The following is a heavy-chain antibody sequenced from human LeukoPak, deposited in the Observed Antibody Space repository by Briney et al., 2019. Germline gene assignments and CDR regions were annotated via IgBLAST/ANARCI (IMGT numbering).Heavy chain of an antibody. CDR2: ANPATSPT. D-gene: IGHD2/OR15-2a*01. J-gene: IGHJ5*02. CDR1: EYDFANYS. V-gene: IGHV5-51*01. Sequence: GESLKISCKGPEYDFANYSIGWVRQPPGRGLEWMGIANPATSPTPYRPSFQGQVTISFDRSLRTALLQCTRLEASDIGMYFWARRKFYDTWLDPGSRGTLVSVSS. CDR3: ARRKFYDTWLDP.